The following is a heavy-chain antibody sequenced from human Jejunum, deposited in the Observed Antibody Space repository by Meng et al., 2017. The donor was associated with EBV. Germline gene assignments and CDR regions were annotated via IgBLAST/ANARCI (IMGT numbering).Heavy chain of an antibody. J-gene: IGHJ4*02. CDR3: AKDRNYYIDY. CDR1: GFTFSGFW. V-gene: IGHV3-74*01. Sequence: EAAVVESGGGLIQAGGSLRLSCAASGFTFSGFWMYWVRQVPGKGLVWISRINGDGSRTTYADSVKDRFTISRDNAKNTLYLQMNSLRAEDTAVYYCAKDRNYYIDYWGQGTLVTASS. CDR2: INGDGSRT.